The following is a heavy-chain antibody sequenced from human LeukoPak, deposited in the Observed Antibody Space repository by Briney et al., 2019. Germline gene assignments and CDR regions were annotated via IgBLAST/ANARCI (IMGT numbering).Heavy chain of an antibody. Sequence: ASVKVSCKASGYTFTSYGISWVRQAPGQGLEWMGWISAYNGNTNYAQKLQGRVTMTTDTSTSTAYMELSSLRSEDTAVYYCARDLPDIVSSQRMGDWGQGTLVTVSS. V-gene: IGHV1-18*01. J-gene: IGHJ4*02. CDR2: ISAYNGNT. CDR3: ARDLPDIVSSQRMGD. D-gene: IGHD2-15*01. CDR1: GYTFTSYG.